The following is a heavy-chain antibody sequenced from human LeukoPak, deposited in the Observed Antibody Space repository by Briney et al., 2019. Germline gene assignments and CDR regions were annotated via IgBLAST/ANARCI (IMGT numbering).Heavy chain of an antibody. CDR3: AKDQSYGFDY. CDR1: GFAFSTYA. Sequence: GGSLRLSCAASGFAFSTYAMSWVRQAPGKGLEWVSALSGSGASTYYADSVKGRFTISRDNSKNTPYLQMNSLRAEDTAIYYCAKDQSYGFDYWGQGTLVTVSS. J-gene: IGHJ4*02. V-gene: IGHV3-23*01. D-gene: IGHD5-18*01. CDR2: LSGSGAST.